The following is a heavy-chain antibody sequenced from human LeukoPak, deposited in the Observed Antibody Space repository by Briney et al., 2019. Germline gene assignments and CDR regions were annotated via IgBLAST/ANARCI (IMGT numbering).Heavy chain of an antibody. V-gene: IGHV1-69*13. J-gene: IGHJ4*02. Sequence: ASVKVSCKAVGDTFSIYGVSWVRQAPGQGLEWMGGIIPISGAAEYAQKFQGRVTITADEPTTTAYMELTSLTSDDTAVYYCARQYDYGDHRFDYWGQGTLVTVSS. CDR1: GDTFSIYG. CDR3: ARQYDYGDHRFDY. D-gene: IGHD4-17*01. CDR2: IIPISGAA.